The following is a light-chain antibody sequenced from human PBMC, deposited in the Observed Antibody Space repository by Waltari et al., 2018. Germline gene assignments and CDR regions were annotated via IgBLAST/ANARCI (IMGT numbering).Light chain of an antibody. Sequence: EIVMPQSPATLATSPGDRVTLSGRASQCVSSNLAWYQEKPGPSARLLIYGASTRATGSAARFSGSGSGREFTLTIRSLQSEDFALYYCRQYNDWPRTFGQASKVDI. CDR1: QCVSSN. V-gene: IGKV3-15*01. J-gene: IGKJ1*01. CDR3: RQYNDWPRT. CDR2: GAS.